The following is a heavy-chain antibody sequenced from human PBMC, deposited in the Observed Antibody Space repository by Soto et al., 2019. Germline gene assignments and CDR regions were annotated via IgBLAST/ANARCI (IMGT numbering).Heavy chain of an antibody. J-gene: IGHJ4*02. CDR2: IYYSGST. V-gene: IGHV4-59*08. CDR3: ARHLPRAPRSGTFYFDY. Sequence: SETLSLTCTVSGGSISSYYWSWIRQPPGKGLEWIGYIYYSGSTNYNPSLKSRVTISVDTSKNQFSLKLSSVTAADTAVYYCARHLPRAPRSGTFYFDYWGQGTLVTVSS. CDR1: GGSISSYY. D-gene: IGHD3-10*01.